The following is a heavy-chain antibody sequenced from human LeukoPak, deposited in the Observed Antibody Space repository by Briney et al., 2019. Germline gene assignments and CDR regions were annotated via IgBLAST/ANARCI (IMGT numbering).Heavy chain of an antibody. CDR3: ARDLLGYNNHYMDV. CDR1: GFTFSSYW. Sequence: GGSLRLSCAASGFTFSSYWMSWARQAPGKGLEWVANIKEDGSEKYYVDSVKGRLTTSRDNAKSSLYLQMNSLRPEDTALYYCARDLLGYNNHYMDVWGKGTTVTVSS. J-gene: IGHJ6*03. CDR2: IKEDGSEK. D-gene: IGHD3-9*01. V-gene: IGHV3-7*01.